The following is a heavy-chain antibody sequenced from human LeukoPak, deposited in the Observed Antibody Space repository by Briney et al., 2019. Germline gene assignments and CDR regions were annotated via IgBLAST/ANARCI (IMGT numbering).Heavy chain of an antibody. CDR3: ARDIASAGLLFDS. CDR2: IKYDGSER. D-gene: IGHD6-13*01. J-gene: IGHJ4*02. Sequence: PGGSLRLSCVVSGFALSDYWMSWVRQAPGKGLQWVANIKYDGSERQYVDSVKGRFTISRDISKNSVYLQMNSLGADDTAVYYCARDIASAGLLFDSWGQGTLVTVSS. CDR1: GFALSDYW. V-gene: IGHV3-7*01.